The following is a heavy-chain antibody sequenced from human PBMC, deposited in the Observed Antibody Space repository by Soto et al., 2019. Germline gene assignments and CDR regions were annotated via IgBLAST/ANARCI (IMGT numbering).Heavy chain of an antibody. J-gene: IGHJ5*02. CDR3: ARSGFAFGELYWFDP. CDR1: GGTFNSYT. D-gene: IGHD3-10*01. Sequence: GASAKVSCKASGGTFNSYTISWPRQAHGQGLEWMGRIIPILGIANYAQKFQGRVTITADKSTSTAYMELSSLRSEDTAVYYCARSGFAFGELYWFDPWGQGTLVTVSS. CDR2: IIPILGIA. V-gene: IGHV1-69*02.